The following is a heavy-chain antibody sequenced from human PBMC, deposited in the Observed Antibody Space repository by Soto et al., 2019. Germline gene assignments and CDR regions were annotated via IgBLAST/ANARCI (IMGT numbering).Heavy chain of an antibody. CDR2: MNPNSGNT. V-gene: IGHV1-8*01. Sequence: ASVKVSCKASGYTFTSYDINWVRQATGQGLEWMGWMNPNSGNTGYAQKFQGRVTMTRNTSISTAYMELSSLRSEDTAVYYCARGHFPRLRFLEWFPQKKYNWFDPWGQGTLVTVSS. J-gene: IGHJ5*02. D-gene: IGHD3-3*01. CDR1: GYTFTSYD. CDR3: ARGHFPRLRFLEWFPQKKYNWFDP.